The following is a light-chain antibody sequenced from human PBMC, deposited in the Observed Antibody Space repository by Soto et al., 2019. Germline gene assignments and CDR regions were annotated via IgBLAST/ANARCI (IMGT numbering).Light chain of an antibody. J-gene: IGKJ3*01. CDR3: QQHGDSPFT. V-gene: IGKV3-20*01. CDR2: GAS. CDR1: QIVSTNF. Sequence: EIVLTQSPGTLSLSPGERATLSCMASQIVSTNFLAWYQQKPGQAPRLLIYGASTRATGIPDRFSGSGSGTDFTLTISRLEPEDFALYYCQQHGDSPFTFGPGTKVDIK.